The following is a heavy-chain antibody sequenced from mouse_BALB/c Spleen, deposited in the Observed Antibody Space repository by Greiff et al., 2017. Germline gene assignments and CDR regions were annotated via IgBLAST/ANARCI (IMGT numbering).Heavy chain of an antibody. D-gene: IGHD3-3*01. CDR2: INPYNGDT. J-gene: IGHJ4*01. Sequence: VQLKESGPELVKPGASVKISCKASGYSFTGYFMNWVKQSHGKSLEWIGRINPYNGDTFYNQKFKGKATLTVDKSSSTAHMELLSLTSEDSAVYYCGRGQVPNYYAMDYWGQGTSVTVSS. CDR1: GYSFTGYF. CDR3: GRGQVPNYYAMDY. V-gene: IGHV1-37*01.